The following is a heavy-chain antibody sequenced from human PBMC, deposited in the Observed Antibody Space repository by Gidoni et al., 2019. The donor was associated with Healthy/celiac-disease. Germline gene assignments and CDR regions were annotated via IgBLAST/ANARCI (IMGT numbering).Heavy chain of an antibody. CDR2: IWYDGSNK. D-gene: IGHD4-17*01. CDR1: GFTFSSYG. Sequence: QVQLVESGGGVVQPGRSLRLSCAAPGFTFSSYGTHWVRQAPGKGLEWLAVIWYDGSNKYYADSVKGRFTISRDNSKNTLYLQMNSLRAEDTAVYYCARDEGGDYVLDYWGQGTLVTVSS. CDR3: ARDEGGDYVLDY. V-gene: IGHV3-33*01. J-gene: IGHJ4*02.